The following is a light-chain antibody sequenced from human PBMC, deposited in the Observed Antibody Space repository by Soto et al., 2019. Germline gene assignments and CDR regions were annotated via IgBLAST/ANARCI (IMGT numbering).Light chain of an antibody. CDR1: QGISNF. CDR2: GAS. CDR3: QQSFCTPPT. Sequence: DIQMTQSPSFLSASVGDRVTITCRASQGISNFLNWYQHKRGEAPNLLIYGASNLQTGVPSRFSGNGSGTDFALTINSLQPEDFATYYCQQSFCTPPTFGQGTNVEI. V-gene: IGKV1-39*01. J-gene: IGKJ1*01.